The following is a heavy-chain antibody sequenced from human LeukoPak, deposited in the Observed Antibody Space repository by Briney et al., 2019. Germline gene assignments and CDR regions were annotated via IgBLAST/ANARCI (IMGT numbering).Heavy chain of an antibody. CDR2: ISYDGSNK. CDR1: GFTFSSYG. Sequence: QPGGSLRLSCAASGFTFSSYGMHWVRQAPGKGLEWVALISYDGSNKYYADSVKGRFTISRDNSKNTLYPQMNSLRAEDTAVYYCAKFKESGSYYYDGMDVWGQGTTVTVSS. J-gene: IGHJ6*02. D-gene: IGHD1-26*01. CDR3: AKFKESGSYYYDGMDV. V-gene: IGHV3-30*18.